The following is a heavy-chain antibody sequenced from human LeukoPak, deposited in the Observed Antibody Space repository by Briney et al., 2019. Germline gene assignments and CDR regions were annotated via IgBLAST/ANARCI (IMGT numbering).Heavy chain of an antibody. J-gene: IGHJ4*02. CDR3: ARDVSRYSSGPSRVSGIGY. V-gene: IGHV1-18*01. CDR2: ISAYNGNT. CDR1: GYTFTSYG. Sequence: ASVKVSCKASGYTFTSYGISWVRQAPGQGLEWMGWISAYNGNTNYAQKLQGRVTMTTDTSTSTAYMELRSLRSDDTAVYYCARDVSRYSSGPSRVSGIGYWGQGTLVTVSS. D-gene: IGHD6-19*01.